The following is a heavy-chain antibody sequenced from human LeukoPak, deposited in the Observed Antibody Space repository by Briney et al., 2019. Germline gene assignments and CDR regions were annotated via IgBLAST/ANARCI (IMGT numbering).Heavy chain of an antibody. Sequence: GGSLRLSCAASGFTFHDYAMHWVRQAPEQGVGWVSGLSLDSANIGYVDSVKGRFTISRDNAKNSLYLRMNSLRVEDAALYYCAKSPYYYDSSGSPFDFWGQGTLVTVSS. V-gene: IGHV3-9*01. CDR2: LSLDSANI. CDR3: AKSPYYYDSSGSPFDF. J-gene: IGHJ4*02. D-gene: IGHD3-22*01. CDR1: GFTFHDYA.